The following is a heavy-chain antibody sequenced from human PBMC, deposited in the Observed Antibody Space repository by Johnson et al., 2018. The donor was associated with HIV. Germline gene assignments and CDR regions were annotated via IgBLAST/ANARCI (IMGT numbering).Heavy chain of an antibody. V-gene: IGHV3-66*01. Sequence: VQVVESGGGLVQPGGSLRLSCAASGFIVSSNYMSWVRQAPGKGLEWVSVIYNSGSTYYADSVKGRFTISRDNSKNTLYLQMNSLRVEDTAVYYCAREKIAASGLDAFDIWGQGTMVIVSS. D-gene: IGHD6-13*01. J-gene: IGHJ3*02. CDR3: AREKIAASGLDAFDI. CDR2: IYNSGST. CDR1: GFIVSSNY.